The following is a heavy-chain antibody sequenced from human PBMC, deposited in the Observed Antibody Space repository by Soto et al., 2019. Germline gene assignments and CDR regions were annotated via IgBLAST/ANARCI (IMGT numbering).Heavy chain of an antibody. V-gene: IGHV3-30*18. J-gene: IGHJ4*02. CDR3: AKERWSGGWYPDY. CDR2: ISYDGSNK. D-gene: IGHD6-19*01. Sequence: QVQLVESGGGVVQPGESLRLSCAASGFTFISYGMHWVRQAPGKGLQWVAVISYDGSNKYYEDSVKGRFTISRDNSKTTMWLQRNSLRVEDTAMYYCAKERWSGGWYPDYWGQGTLVTVSS. CDR1: GFTFISYG.